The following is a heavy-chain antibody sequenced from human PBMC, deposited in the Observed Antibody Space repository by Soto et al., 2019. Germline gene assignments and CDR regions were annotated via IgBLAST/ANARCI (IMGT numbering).Heavy chain of an antibody. V-gene: IGHV3-30-3*01. CDR2: ISYDGSNK. CDR1: GFTFSSYA. J-gene: IGHJ4*02. D-gene: IGHD1-26*01. Sequence: QVQLVESGGGVVQPGRSLRLSCAASGFTFSSYAMHWVRQAPGKGLEWVAVISYDGSNKYYADSVKGRFTISRDNSKNTLYLQMNSLRAEDTAVYYCARAAGSALDYWGQGTLVTVSS. CDR3: ARAAGSALDY.